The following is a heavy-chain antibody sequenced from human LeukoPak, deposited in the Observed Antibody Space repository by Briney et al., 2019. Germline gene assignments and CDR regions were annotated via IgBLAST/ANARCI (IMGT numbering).Heavy chain of an antibody. Sequence: GGSLRLSCAASGFTFSIYSMNWVRQAPGKGLEWVSSISSSSSSIYYADSVKGRFTISRDNAKKSLLLQMNSLRAEDAAVYYCARVKGYVEVPVTILEDVWGQGTTVTVSS. CDR3: ARVKGYVEVPVTILEDV. CDR1: GFTFSIYS. V-gene: IGHV3-21*01. J-gene: IGHJ6*02. D-gene: IGHD2-2*02. CDR2: ISSSSSSI.